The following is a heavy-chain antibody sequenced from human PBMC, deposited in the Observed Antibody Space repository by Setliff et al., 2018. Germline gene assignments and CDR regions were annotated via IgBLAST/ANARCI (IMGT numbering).Heavy chain of an antibody. V-gene: IGHV4-4*08. CDR1: GGSMNDNH. CDR3: ARGVSGVSWTPRY. J-gene: IGHJ4*02. Sequence: PSETLSLTCRVSGGSMNDNHWTWMRQPPGKGLEWIGYIYTSGGTNYNPSLKSRVTISVDMTENQFSLILRSVVAADTAVYYCARGVSGVSWTPRYWGRGTLVTVSS. D-gene: IGHD6-25*01. CDR2: IYTSGGT.